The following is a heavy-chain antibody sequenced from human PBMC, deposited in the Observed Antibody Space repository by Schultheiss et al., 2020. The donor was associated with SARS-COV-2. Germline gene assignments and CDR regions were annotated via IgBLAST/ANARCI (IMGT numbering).Heavy chain of an antibody. Sequence: GESLKISCAASGFTFSSYGMHWVRQAPGKGLEWVAVISYDGRNNYYVDSVKGRFTISRDNSKNTVYLQMNSLRAADTAVYYCGRDLFRGPLTTSHRWGQGTLVTVSS. J-gene: IGHJ4*02. CDR2: ISYDGRNN. CDR1: GFTFSSYG. D-gene: IGHD4-17*01. CDR3: GRDLFRGPLTTSHR. V-gene: IGHV3-30*19.